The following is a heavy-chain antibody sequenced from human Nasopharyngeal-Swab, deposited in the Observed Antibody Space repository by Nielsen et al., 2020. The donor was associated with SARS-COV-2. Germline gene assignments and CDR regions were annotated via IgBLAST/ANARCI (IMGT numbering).Heavy chain of an antibody. Sequence: WVRQAPGQRLEWMGWINAGNGNTKYSQKFQGRVTITRDTSASTAYMELSSLRSEDTAVDDWARDRRGGGARDYWGQETLVTVSS. CDR3: ARDRRGGGARDY. J-gene: IGHJ4*02. CDR2: INAGNGNT. D-gene: IGHD3-10*01. V-gene: IGHV1-3*01.